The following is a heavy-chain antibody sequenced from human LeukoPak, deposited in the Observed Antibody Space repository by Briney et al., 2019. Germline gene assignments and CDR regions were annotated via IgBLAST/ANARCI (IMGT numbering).Heavy chain of an antibody. CDR3: AAEYSSPRFDY. J-gene: IGHJ4*02. Sequence: PGGSLRLSCAASGFTFSSYEMNWVRQAPGKGLEWVSYVSSSGHTIYYADSVKGRFTISRDNAKSSLYLQMNSLRAEDTAVYYCAAEYSSPRFDYWGQGTLVTVSS. D-gene: IGHD6-6*01. CDR2: VSSSGHTI. CDR1: GFTFSSYE. V-gene: IGHV3-48*03.